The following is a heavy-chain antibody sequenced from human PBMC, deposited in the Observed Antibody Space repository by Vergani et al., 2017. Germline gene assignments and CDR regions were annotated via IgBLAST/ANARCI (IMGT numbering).Heavy chain of an antibody. CDR1: GFALNSHA. Sequence: QVQLVESGGGVVQPGTSLRLSCVVSGFALNSHAMYWVRQAPGKGLEWVVGISFDGTNEYYPDLVKGRFTISRDIAKNTLYLQVRSLRLEDTGVYHCVGDRGLCAGGRCYTEAWDYWGQGTPVTVSS. CDR2: ISFDGTNE. D-gene: IGHD2-2*02. CDR3: VGDRGLCAGGRCYTEAWDY. J-gene: IGHJ4*02. V-gene: IGHV3-30-3*01.